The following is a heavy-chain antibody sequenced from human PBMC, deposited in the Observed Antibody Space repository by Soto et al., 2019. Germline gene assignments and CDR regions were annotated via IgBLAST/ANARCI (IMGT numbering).Heavy chain of an antibody. Sequence: EVQLLESGGGLVQPGGSLGLSCAASGFTFGSYAMSWVRQAPGRGLEWVSAISGSGGSTYYADSVKGRFTISRDNSKNTLYLQMNSLRAEDTAVYYCAKGIVGAHAFDYWGQGTLVTVSS. CDR3: AKGIVGAHAFDY. J-gene: IGHJ4*02. V-gene: IGHV3-23*01. D-gene: IGHD1-26*01. CDR1: GFTFGSYA. CDR2: ISGSGGST.